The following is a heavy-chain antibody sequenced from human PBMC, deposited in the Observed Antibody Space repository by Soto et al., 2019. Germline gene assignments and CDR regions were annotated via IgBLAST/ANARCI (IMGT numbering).Heavy chain of an antibody. CDR1: GCTFTGYY. V-gene: IGHV1-2*02. D-gene: IGHD2-2*02. CDR3: ARVPGGCDSTSCYNLYYFDY. Sequence: ASVKVSCKASGCTFTGYYMHWLRQAPGQGLEWMGWINPNSGGTNYEQKFEGRVTMTRDASISTAYMELSRLRSDDTAVYYCARVPGGCDSTSCYNLYYFDYWGQGTLVTVSS. J-gene: IGHJ4*02. CDR2: INPNSGGT.